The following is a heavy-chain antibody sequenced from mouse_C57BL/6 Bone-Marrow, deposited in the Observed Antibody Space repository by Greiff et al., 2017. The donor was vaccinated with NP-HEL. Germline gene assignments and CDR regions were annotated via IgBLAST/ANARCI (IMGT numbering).Heavy chain of an antibody. V-gene: IGHV5-17*01. CDR3: ARPVITTVGYAMDY. D-gene: IGHD1-1*01. CDR1: GFTFSDYG. Sequence: EVQLVESGGGLVKPGGSLKLSCAASGFTFSDYGMHWVRQAPEKGLEWVAYISSGSSTIYYADTVKGRFTISRDNAKNTLFLQMTSLRSEDTAMYYCARPVITTVGYAMDYWGQGTSVTVSS. CDR2: ISSGSSTI. J-gene: IGHJ4*01.